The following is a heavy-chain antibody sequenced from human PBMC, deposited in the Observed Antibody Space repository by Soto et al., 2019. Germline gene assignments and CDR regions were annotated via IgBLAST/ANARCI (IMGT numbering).Heavy chain of an antibody. CDR3: ARGGYYDSSGSRNYYYYGMNV. V-gene: IGHV1-18*01. Sequence: GASVKVSCKASGYTFTSYGINWVRQAPGQGLEWLGWISAYDGNTNYAKILQGRVSMTTDTSTNTAYMELRSLRSDDTAMYYCARGGYYDSSGSRNYYYYGMNVWGQGTTVTVS. CDR1: GYTFTSYG. CDR2: ISAYDGNT. J-gene: IGHJ6*02. D-gene: IGHD3-22*01.